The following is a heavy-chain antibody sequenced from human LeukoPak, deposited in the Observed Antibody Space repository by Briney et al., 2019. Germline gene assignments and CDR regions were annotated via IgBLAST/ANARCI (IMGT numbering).Heavy chain of an antibody. J-gene: IGHJ5*02. CDR2: IMPLFGTA. V-gene: IGHV1-69*05. CDR3: ARDVHGDYGSGWFDP. D-gene: IGHD4-17*01. CDR1: GGTFNNSA. Sequence: PVKASCKTSGGTFNNSAISWVRQAPGQGLEWLGGIMPLFGTAGYAQKFQGRVTITKDESTRTVYLELTSLTSDDTAVYYCARDVHGDYGSGWFDPWGQGTLVSVSS.